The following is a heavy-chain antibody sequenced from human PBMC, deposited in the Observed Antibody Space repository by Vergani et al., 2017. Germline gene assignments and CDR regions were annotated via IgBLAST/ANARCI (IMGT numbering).Heavy chain of an antibody. CDR3: VRARCSGPLFISNWFDS. CDR1: GLSFSGYW. CDR2: IKSDGSIT. V-gene: IGHV3-74*01. Sequence: EVQLVESGGGLIHPGGSLRLSCEGSGLSFSGYWMHWVRQSPEKGLVWVSRIKSDGSITNYADSVKGRFTISRDNAKNTLYLEMNSLRGDDTAIYYCVRARCSGPLFISNWFDSWGQGTLVTVSS. D-gene: IGHD5-12*01. J-gene: IGHJ5*01.